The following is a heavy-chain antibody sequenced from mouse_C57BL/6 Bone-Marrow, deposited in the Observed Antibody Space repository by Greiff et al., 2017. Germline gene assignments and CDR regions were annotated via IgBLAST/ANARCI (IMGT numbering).Heavy chain of an antibody. CDR1: GYAFTNYL. CDR3: ARELWDGGYYFDY. Sequence: VQLVESGAELVRPGTSVKVSCKASGYAFTNYLIEWVKQRPGQGLEWIGVINPGSGGTNYNEKFKGKATLTADKSSSPAYMQLSSLTSEDSAVYFCARELWDGGYYFDYWGQGTTLTVSS. J-gene: IGHJ2*01. V-gene: IGHV1-54*01. CDR2: INPGSGGT. D-gene: IGHD4-1*01.